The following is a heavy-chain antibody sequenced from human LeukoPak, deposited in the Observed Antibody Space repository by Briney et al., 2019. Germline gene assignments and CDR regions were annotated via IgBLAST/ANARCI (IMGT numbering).Heavy chain of an antibody. D-gene: IGHD5-24*01. CDR2: SSGDGYST. CDR3: AKALPRTVGYNLDH. Sequence: GGSLRLSCAASGFSLSDYAMYWVRQAPGKALEWVSLSSGDGYSTYYADSVKGRFTISRDNSQNSLFLQMNSLRAEDTALYYCAKALPRTVGYNLDHWGQGTLVTVSS. CDR1: GFSLSDYA. V-gene: IGHV3-43*02. J-gene: IGHJ4*02.